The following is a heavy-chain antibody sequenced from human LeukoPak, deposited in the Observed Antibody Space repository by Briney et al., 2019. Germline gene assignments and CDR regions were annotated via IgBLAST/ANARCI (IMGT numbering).Heavy chain of an antibody. CDR1: GGTFSSYA. V-gene: IGHV1-69*01. CDR3: ARWGSGWLNWFDP. Sequence: SVKVSCKASGGTFSSYAINWVRQAPGQGLEWMGAIIPIFGTANYAQKFQGRVTITADESTNTAYMELSSLRSDDTAVYYCARWGSGWLNWFDPWGQGTLVTVSS. D-gene: IGHD6-19*01. CDR2: IIPIFGTA. J-gene: IGHJ5*02.